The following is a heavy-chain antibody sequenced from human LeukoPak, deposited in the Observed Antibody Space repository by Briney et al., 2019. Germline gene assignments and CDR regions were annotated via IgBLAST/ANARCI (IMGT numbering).Heavy chain of an antibody. Sequence: PGGSLRLSCAASGFTFSDYYMSWIRQAPGKGLEWIGTIYYTGSTNYNPSLKSRVTISVDTSKNQFSLKLSSVTAADTAVYYCARRIAAAPYYYYYMDVWGKGTTVTISS. CDR1: GFTFSDYY. CDR3: ARRIAAAPYYYYYMDV. D-gene: IGHD6-13*01. V-gene: IGHV4-34*01. J-gene: IGHJ6*03. CDR2: IYYTGST.